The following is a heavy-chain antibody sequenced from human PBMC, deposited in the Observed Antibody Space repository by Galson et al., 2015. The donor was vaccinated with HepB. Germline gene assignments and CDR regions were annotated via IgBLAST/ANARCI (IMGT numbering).Heavy chain of an antibody. V-gene: IGHV4-30-4*01. CDR1: GGSISSGDYY. D-gene: IGHD3-3*01. Sequence: LSLTCSVSGGSISSGDYYWSWIRQPPGKGLEWIGYIYYSGSTYYNPSLKSRVTISVDTSKNQFSLKLSSVTAADTAVYYCARDGGRFLEWLYIDYWGQGTLVTVSS. J-gene: IGHJ4*02. CDR3: ARDGGRFLEWLYIDY. CDR2: IYYSGST.